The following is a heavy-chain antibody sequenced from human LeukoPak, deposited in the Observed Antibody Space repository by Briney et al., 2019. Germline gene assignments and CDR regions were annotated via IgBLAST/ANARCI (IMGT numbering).Heavy chain of an antibody. CDR2: ISSSSTI. J-gene: IGHJ6*02. D-gene: IGHD6-13*01. V-gene: IGHV3-48*04. CDR1: GFTFSSYS. Sequence: GGSLRLSCAASGFTFSSYSMNWVRQAPGKGLEWVSYISSSSTIYYADSVKGRFTISRDNAKNSLYLQMNSLRAEDTALYYCAKLDSSSWYYYYGMDVWGQGTTVAVSS. CDR3: AKLDSSSWYYYYGMDV.